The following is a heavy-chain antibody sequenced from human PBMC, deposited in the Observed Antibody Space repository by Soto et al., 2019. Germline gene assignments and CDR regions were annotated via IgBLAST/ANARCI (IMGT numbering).Heavy chain of an antibody. CDR3: AKVRTLRSDAFDI. V-gene: IGHV3-23*01. D-gene: IGHD2-15*01. Sequence: GGSLSLSCAASGFTFSSYAMSWVRQAPGKGLEWVSAISGSGGSTYYADSVKGRLTISRDNSKNTLYLQMNSLRAEDTAVYYCAKVRTLRSDAFDIWGQGTMVTVSS. CDR1: GFTFSSYA. CDR2: ISGSGGST. J-gene: IGHJ3*02.